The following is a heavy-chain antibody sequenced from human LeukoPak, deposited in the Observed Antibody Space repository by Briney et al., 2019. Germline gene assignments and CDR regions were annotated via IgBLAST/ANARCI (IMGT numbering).Heavy chain of an antibody. J-gene: IGHJ6*02. CDR1: GFTFSSYG. CDR3: AREGSSSWYNYYYGMDV. Sequence: GRSLRLSCAASGFTFSSYGMHWVRQAPGKGLEWVAFISYDGSNEYYVDSVKGRFTISRDNSKNTLYLQMNSLRAEDTAVYYCAREGSSSWYNYYYGMDVWGQGTTVTVSS. CDR2: ISYDGSNE. V-gene: IGHV3-30*03. D-gene: IGHD6-13*01.